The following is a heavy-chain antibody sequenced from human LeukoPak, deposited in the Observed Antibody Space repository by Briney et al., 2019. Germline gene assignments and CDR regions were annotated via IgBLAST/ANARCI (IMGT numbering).Heavy chain of an antibody. CDR3: AREGESPDTSSWKLDY. Sequence: KSSETLSLTCAVSGGSISSGGYSWSWIRQPPGKGLEWIGYIYHSGSTNYNPSLKSRLTMSVDRTRNHFSLNLRSVTAADTAIYYCAREGESPDTSSWKLDYWGQGTLVTVSS. CDR2: IYHSGST. CDR1: GGSISSGGYS. V-gene: IGHV4-30-2*01. J-gene: IGHJ4*02. D-gene: IGHD6-13*01.